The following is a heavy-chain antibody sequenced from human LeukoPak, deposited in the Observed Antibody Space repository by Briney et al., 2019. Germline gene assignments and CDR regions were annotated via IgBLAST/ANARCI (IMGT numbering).Heavy chain of an antibody. CDR3: ATTYYYGSGSYWAPAY. V-gene: IGHV3-74*01. J-gene: IGHJ4*02. CDR1: GFTFSSYW. Sequence: GGSLILSCAASGFTFSSYWMHWVRQAPGKGLVWVSRINSDGSSTSYADSVKGRFTISRDNAKNTLYPQMNSLRAEDTAVYYCATTYYYGSGSYWAPAYWGQGTLVTVSS. D-gene: IGHD3-10*01. CDR2: INSDGSST.